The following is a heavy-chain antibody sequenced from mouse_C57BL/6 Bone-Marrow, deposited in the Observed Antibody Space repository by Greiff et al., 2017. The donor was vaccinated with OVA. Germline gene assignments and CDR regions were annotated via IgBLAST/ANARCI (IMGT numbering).Heavy chain of an antibody. CDR3: ARWNGWGYRYAMDY. CDR2: IYPGDGDT. CDR1: GYAFSSSW. J-gene: IGHJ4*01. Sequence: QVQLKESGPELVKPGASVKISCKASGYAFSSSWMNWVKQRPGKALEWIGRIYPGDGDTNYNGKFKGKATLTADKSSSTAYMPLSILTSDDSAVYFCARWNGWGYRYAMDYWGQGTSVTVSS. D-gene: IGHD3-1*01. V-gene: IGHV1-82*01.